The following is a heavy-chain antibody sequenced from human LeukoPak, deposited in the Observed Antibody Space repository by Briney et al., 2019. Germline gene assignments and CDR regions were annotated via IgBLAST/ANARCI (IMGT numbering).Heavy chain of an antibody. J-gene: IGHJ5*02. CDR2: IYTSGST. CDR1: GGSISSGSYY. CDR3: ARAPFERHLYGRWLPTRWDYQYNWFDP. Sequence: SETLSLTCTVSGGSISSGSYYWSWIRQPAGKGLEWIGRIYTSGSTNYNPSLKSRVTISVDTSKNQFSLKLSSVTAADTAVYYCARAPFERHLYGRWLPTRWDYQYNWFDPWGQGTLVTVSS. V-gene: IGHV4-61*02. D-gene: IGHD6-19*01.